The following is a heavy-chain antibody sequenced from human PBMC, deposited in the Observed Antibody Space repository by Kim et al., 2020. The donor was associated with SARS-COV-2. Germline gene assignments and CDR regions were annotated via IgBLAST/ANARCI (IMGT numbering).Heavy chain of an antibody. Sequence: GGSLRLSCAASGFTFSSHGMHWVRQAPGKGLEWVALIWFDGSNEYYSESVRGRFTISRDNSKKTLYLQMNSLRAEDTAVYYCARDRRYSQYYYYHYGMDVWGQGPTVSVSS. CDR3: ARDRRYSQYYYYHYGMDV. CDR2: IWFDGSNE. J-gene: IGHJ6*02. CDR1: GFTFSSHG. V-gene: IGHV3-33*01. D-gene: IGHD5-18*01.